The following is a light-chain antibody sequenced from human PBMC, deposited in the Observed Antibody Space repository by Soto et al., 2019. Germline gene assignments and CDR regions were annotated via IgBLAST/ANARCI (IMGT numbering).Light chain of an antibody. CDR3: QTWSTDIRV. CDR1: SGHNSYA. CDR2: LNSDGSH. J-gene: IGLJ3*02. Sequence: QPVLTQPPSASASLGASVKLTCTLSSGHNSYAIAWHQQQPEKGPRYLMKLNSDGSHSKGDGIPDHFSGSSSGAERYLNISSLQYEDEADYYCQTWSTDIRVFCGGTKLTV. V-gene: IGLV4-69*01.